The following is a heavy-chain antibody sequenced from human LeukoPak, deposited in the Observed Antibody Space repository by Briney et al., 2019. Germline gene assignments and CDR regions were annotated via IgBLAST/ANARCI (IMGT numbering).Heavy chain of an antibody. CDR2: IYSGGST. Sequence: GGSLRLSCAASGFTVSSNYMSWVRQAPGKGLEWVSVIYSGGSTYYADSVKGRFTISRDNSKNTLYLQMNSLRAEDTAVYYCARRGCRSTSCYDYYYYIDVWGKGTTVTVSS. CDR1: GFTVSSNY. J-gene: IGHJ6*03. V-gene: IGHV3-53*01. D-gene: IGHD2-2*01. CDR3: ARRGCRSTSCYDYYYYIDV.